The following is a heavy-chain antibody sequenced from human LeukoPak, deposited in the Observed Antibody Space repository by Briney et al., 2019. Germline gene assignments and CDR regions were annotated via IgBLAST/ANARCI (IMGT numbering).Heavy chain of an antibody. J-gene: IGHJ6*02. CDR3: ARRKWLRLNDYYYYGMDV. Sequence: ASVKVSCKTSGDTFTSYDINWVRQATGQGLEWMGWMNPNSGNTGYAQKFQGRVAMTRNTSISTAYMELSSLRSEDTAVYYCARRKWLRLNDYYYYGMDVWGQGTTVTVSS. D-gene: IGHD5-12*01. V-gene: IGHV1-8*01. CDR2: MNPNSGNT. CDR1: GDTFTSYD.